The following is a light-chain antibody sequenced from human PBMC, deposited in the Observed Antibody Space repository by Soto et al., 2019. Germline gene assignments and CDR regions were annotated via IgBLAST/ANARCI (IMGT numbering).Light chain of an antibody. CDR1: QDIRTW. V-gene: IGKV1-12*01. Sequence: DIQMTQSPSSVSASVGDRVTITCRASQDIRTWLAWYQQKPGKAPKILIYGASSLQSGVPSRFSGSGSGTYFPLTISSLQPEDFATYYCQHATSFPITFGQGTRLEIK. J-gene: IGKJ5*01. CDR2: GAS. CDR3: QHATSFPIT.